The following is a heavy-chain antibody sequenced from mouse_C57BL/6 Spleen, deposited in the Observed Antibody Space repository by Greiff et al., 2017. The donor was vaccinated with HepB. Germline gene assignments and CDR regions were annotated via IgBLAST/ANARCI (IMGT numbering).Heavy chain of an antibody. D-gene: IGHD2-5*01. J-gene: IGHJ3*01. V-gene: IGHV3-6*01. CDR1: GYSITSGYY. CDR3: ARDSNYLFAY. Sequence: DVKLQESGPGLVKPSQSLSLTCSVTGYSITSGYYWNWIRQFPGNKLEWMGYISYDGSNKYNPSLKNRISITRDTSKNQFFLKLNSVTTEDTATYYCARDSNYLFAYWGQGTLVTVSA. CDR2: ISYDGSN.